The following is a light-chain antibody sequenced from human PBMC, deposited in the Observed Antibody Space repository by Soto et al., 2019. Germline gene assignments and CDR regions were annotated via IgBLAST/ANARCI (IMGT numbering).Light chain of an antibody. Sequence: QSALTQPPSVSGSPGQSVSISCTGTSSDVGTYNYVSWYQQHPGKAPKLMIFDVNRRPSGVPDRFSGSKSANTASLTISGLQAEDEADYYCCSYAGNYIVIFGGGTKVTVL. J-gene: IGLJ2*01. V-gene: IGLV2-11*01. CDR2: DVN. CDR3: CSYAGNYIVI. CDR1: SSDVGTYNY.